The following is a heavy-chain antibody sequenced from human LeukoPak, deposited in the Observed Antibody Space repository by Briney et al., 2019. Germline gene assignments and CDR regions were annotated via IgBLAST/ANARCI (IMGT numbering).Heavy chain of an antibody. J-gene: IGHJ4*02. CDR1: GYTFTGYY. CDR2: INPNSGGT. V-gene: IGHV1-2*02. D-gene: IGHD5-12*01. CDR3: ARGAHIVATITERFDY. Sequence: ASVKVSFKASGYTFTGYYMHWVRQAPGQGLEWMGWINPNSGGTNYAQKFQGRVTMTRDTSTSTVYMELSSLRSEDTAVYYCARGAHIVATITERFDYWGQGTLVTVSS.